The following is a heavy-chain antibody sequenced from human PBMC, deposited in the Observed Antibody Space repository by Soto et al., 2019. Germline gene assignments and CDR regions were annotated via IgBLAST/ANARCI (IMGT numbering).Heavy chain of an antibody. J-gene: IGHJ4*02. V-gene: IGHV1-8*01. CDR2: MNPDSGDT. CDR3: ARGRRDYYDSGDWVPLAY. Sequence: QVQLVQSGAEVKKPGASVKVSCKASGYTFTNYDINWVRQATGQGLEWMGWMNPDSGDTRYAQEFQGRVTMTRDTSISTAYMELSSLRSEDTAIYYSARGRRDYYDSGDWVPLAYWGQGTLVIVSS. CDR1: GYTFTNYD. D-gene: IGHD3-22*01.